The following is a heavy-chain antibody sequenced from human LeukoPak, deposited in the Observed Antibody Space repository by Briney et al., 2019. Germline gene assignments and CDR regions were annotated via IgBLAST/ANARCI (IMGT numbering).Heavy chain of an antibody. J-gene: IGHJ6*02. D-gene: IGHD2-2*01. CDR2: ISYDGSNK. V-gene: IGHV3-30*18. CDR3: AKDLLGYCSSTSCSRYYGMDV. Sequence: PGGSLRLSCAASGFTFSSYGMHWVRQAPGKGLEWVAVISYDGSNKYYADSVKGRFIISRDNSKNTLYLQMNSLRAEDTAVYYCAKDLLGYCSSTSCSRYYGMDVWGQGTTVTVSS. CDR1: GFTFSSYG.